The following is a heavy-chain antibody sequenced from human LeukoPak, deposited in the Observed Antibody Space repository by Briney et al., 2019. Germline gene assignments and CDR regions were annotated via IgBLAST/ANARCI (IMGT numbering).Heavy chain of an antibody. Sequence: GGSLRLSCAASGFTFSSYGMHWVRQAPGKGLEWVAFIWFDAINRYYADSVRGRFTISRDNSKNTLYLQMNSLGAEDTAVYYCAKDPDWNYMFDYWGQGTRVTVSS. J-gene: IGHJ4*02. CDR1: GFTFSSYG. V-gene: IGHV3-30*02. D-gene: IGHD1-7*01. CDR3: AKDPDWNYMFDY. CDR2: IWFDAINR.